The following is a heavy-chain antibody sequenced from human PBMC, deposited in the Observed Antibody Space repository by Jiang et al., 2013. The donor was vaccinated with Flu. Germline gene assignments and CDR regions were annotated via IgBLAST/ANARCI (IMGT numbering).Heavy chain of an antibody. CDR1: GYTFTTYA. V-gene: IGHV1-3*01. Sequence: GAEVKKPGASVKVSCKASGYTFTTYAMQWVRQAPGQRLEWMGWIDAGNGKTRYSQKFQGTVTITRDTSASIAYMELSSLKSEDTAMYYCARGIWGSNRYYFDRWGQGTQVTVSS. D-gene: IGHD3-16*02. CDR3: ARGIWGSNRYYFDR. J-gene: IGHJ4*02. CDR2: IDAGNGKT.